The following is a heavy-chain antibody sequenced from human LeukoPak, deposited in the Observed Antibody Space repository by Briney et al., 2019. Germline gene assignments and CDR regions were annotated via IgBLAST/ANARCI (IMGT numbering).Heavy chain of an antibody. Sequence: PGGSLRLSCAVSGFTLSSYWMNWVRQAPGKGLEWVASIRQDGGEKSYVDSVKGRFIISRDNTKNSLYLQINSLRAEDTAMYYCARDGTAAGLYFDLWGQGTLVTVSS. V-gene: IGHV3-7*01. CDR1: GFTLSSYW. D-gene: IGHD6-13*01. J-gene: IGHJ4*01. CDR3: ARDGTAAGLYFDL. CDR2: IRQDGGEK.